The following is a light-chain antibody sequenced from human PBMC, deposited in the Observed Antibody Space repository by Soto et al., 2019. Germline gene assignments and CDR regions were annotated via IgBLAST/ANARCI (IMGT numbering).Light chain of an antibody. J-gene: IGLJ1*01. CDR1: SSDVGGYNY. V-gene: IGLV2-14*01. CDR3: CSYTTSNTRQIV. Sequence: QSALTPPASVSGSPGQSITISCTGTSSDVGGYNYVSWYQQQPGKAPKFMIYDVSNRPSGVSNRFSGSKSGNTASLTISGLQAEDEADYYCCSYTTSNTRQIVFGTG. CDR2: DVS.